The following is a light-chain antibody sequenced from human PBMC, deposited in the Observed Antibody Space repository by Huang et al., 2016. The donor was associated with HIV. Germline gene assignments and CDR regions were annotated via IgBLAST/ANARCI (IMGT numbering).Light chain of an antibody. V-gene: IGKV1-39*01. CDR2: AAS. CDR3: QQSYSSLLS. Sequence: DIQMTQSPSSLSASVGDRVIMTCRASPTITTYLNWYQQRPGKAPKLLIYAASSLQSGVPSRFSGSGSGTDFTLTISSLQPEDFATYYCQQSYSSLLSFGGGTKVAIK. CDR1: PTITTY. J-gene: IGKJ4*01.